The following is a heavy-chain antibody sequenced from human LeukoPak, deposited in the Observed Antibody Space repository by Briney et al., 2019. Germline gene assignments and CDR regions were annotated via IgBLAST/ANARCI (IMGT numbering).Heavy chain of an antibody. CDR2: ISASGGST. D-gene: IGHD6-19*01. J-gene: IGHJ4*02. CDR3: AKARSGWYLFDY. V-gene: IGHV3-23*01. Sequence: PGGSLRLSCAASGFTFTNSAMGWVRQAPGKGLEWVSSISASGGSTYYADSVKGRFTTSRDNSKNTLYLQMNSLRVEDTAIYYCAKARSGWYLFDYWGQGNPGHRLL. CDR1: GFTFTNSA.